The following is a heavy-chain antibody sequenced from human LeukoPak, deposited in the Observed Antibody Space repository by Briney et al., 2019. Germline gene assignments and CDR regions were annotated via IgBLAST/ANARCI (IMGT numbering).Heavy chain of an antibody. CDR1: GGSISGYY. D-gene: IGHD6-13*01. V-gene: IGHV4-59*01. Sequence: SETLSLTCTVSGGSISGYYWSWIRQPPGKGLEWIGYIYYSGSTHYNPSLKSRVTISVDTSKNQFSLRLTSVTAADTAVYYCARDMGSVAGHDYWGQGTLVTVSS. CDR3: ARDMGSVAGHDY. CDR2: IYYSGST. J-gene: IGHJ4*02.